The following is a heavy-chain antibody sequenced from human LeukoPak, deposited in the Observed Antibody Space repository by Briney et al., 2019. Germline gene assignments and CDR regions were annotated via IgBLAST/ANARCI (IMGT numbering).Heavy chain of an antibody. J-gene: IGHJ4*02. V-gene: IGHV3-21*01. CDR2: ISSSSSYI. D-gene: IGHD3-10*01. Sequence: GGSLRLSCAASGFTFSSYSMNWVRQAPGKGLEWVSSISSSSSYIYYADSVKGRFTISRDNAKNSLYLQMNSLRAEDTAVYFCARPSGSYYMGLDYWGQGILVTVSP. CDR1: GFTFSSYS. CDR3: ARPSGSYYMGLDY.